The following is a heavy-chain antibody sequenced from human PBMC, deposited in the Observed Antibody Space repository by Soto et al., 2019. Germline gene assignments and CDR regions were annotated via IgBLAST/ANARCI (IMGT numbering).Heavy chain of an antibody. CDR2: INPSGGST. CDR1: GYTFTSYY. V-gene: IGHV1-46*01. Sequence: DSLKVSCKSSGYTFTSYYMHWVRQAPVQVLEWMGIINPSGGSTSYAQKFQGRVTMTRDTSTSTVYMELSSLRSEDTAVYYCARDAPKNPGIAVAAIFDYWGQGTLVTVSS. D-gene: IGHD6-19*01. J-gene: IGHJ4*02. CDR3: ARDAPKNPGIAVAAIFDY.